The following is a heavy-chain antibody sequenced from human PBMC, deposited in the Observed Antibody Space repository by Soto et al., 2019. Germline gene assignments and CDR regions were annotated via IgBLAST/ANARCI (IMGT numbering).Heavy chain of an antibody. CDR2: IYYSGST. V-gene: IGHV4-59*01. CDR3: GREGCLQEGGPGYYYYGRDV. CDR1: GGSISSYY. D-gene: IGHD3-16*01. Sequence: SETLSLTCTVSGGSISSYYWSWIRQPPGKGLEWIGYIYYSGSTNYNPSLKSRVTISVDTSKNQFSLKLSSVPAGDTAVYYCGREGCLQEGGPGYYYYGRDVRGQETTVTISS. J-gene: IGHJ6*01.